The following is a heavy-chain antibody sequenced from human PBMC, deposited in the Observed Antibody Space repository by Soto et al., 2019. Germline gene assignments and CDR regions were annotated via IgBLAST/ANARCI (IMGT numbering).Heavy chain of an antibody. D-gene: IGHD3-3*01. CDR1: GFSLTTSGVG. J-gene: IGHJ4*02. CDR3: AHRVLRTVFGLVEPTAIDFDF. CDR2: IYWDDDK. V-gene: IGHV2-5*02. Sequence: QITLNESGPTQVKPRQTLTLTCTFSGFSLTTSGVGMGWIRQSPGKPPEWLALIYWDDDKRYSPSLKSRLTIAKEPYKSQVVLTMADLDPADTAIYYCAHRVLRTVFGLVEPTAIDFDFWGQGTPVAVSS.